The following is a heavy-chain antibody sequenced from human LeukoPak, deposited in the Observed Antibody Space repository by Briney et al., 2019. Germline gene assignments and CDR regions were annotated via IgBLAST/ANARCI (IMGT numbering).Heavy chain of an antibody. Sequence: GGSLRLSCAASGFTFSSYWMSWVRQAPGKGLEWVANIKQDGSEKYYVDSVKGRFTISRDNAKNSLYLQMNSLRAEDTAVYYCAREHSSSHYYYYYMDVWGKGTTVTVS. CDR1: GFTFSSYW. J-gene: IGHJ6*03. CDR2: IKQDGSEK. D-gene: IGHD6-13*01. V-gene: IGHV3-7*01. CDR3: AREHSSSHYYYYYMDV.